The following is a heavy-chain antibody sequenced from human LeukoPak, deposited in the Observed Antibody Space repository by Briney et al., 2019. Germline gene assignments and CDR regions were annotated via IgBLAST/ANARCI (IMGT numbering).Heavy chain of an antibody. CDR2: IYHSGGT. CDR1: GYSISSGYY. V-gene: IGHV4-38-2*02. J-gene: IGHJ5*02. CDR3: ARDRMRVGFGGFDP. D-gene: IGHD3-16*01. Sequence: SETLSLTCTVSGYSISSGYYWGWIRQPPGKGLEWIGSIYHSGGTYYNPSLKSRVTISVDTSKNQFSLKLSSVTAADTAVYYCARDRMRVGFGGFDPWGQGTLVTVSS.